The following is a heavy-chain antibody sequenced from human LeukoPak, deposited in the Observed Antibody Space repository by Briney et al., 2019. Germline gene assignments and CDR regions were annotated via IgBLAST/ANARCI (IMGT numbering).Heavy chain of an antibody. CDR1: GYTFSSYE. CDR2: ISSSGSTI. D-gene: IGHD3-3*01. Sequence: GGSLRLSCAASGYTFSSYEMNWVRQAPGKGLEWVSYISSSGSTIYYADSVKGRFTISRDNAKNSLYLQMNSLRAEDTAVYYCARKAYDFWSGYDYGMDVWGQGTTVTVSS. J-gene: IGHJ6*02. V-gene: IGHV3-48*03. CDR3: ARKAYDFWSGYDYGMDV.